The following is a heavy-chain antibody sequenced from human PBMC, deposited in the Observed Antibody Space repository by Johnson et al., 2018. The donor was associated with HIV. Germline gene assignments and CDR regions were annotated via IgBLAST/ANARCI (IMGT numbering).Heavy chain of an antibody. D-gene: IGHD3-22*01. CDR1: GFTFSNYS. V-gene: IGHV3-48*03. CDR2: ICRGGSTI. CDR3: ARELRGSRGYYHGAFDI. J-gene: IGHJ3*02. Sequence: VQLVESGGGVVQPGRSLRLSCAASGFTFSNYSMNWVRQAPGKGLEWVSYICRGGSTIYYAASVKGRFNITRDNDKNLLYLQMNSLSADDTAVYYCARELRGSRGYYHGAFDIWGQGTMVTVSS.